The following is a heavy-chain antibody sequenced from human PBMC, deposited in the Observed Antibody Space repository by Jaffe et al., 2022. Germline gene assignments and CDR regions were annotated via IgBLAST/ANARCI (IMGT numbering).Heavy chain of an antibody. D-gene: IGHD3-16*02. CDR1: GYSFTSYW. Sequence: EVQLVQSGAEVKKPGESLKISCKGSGYSFTSYWIGWVRQMPGKGLEWMGIIYPGDSDTRYSPSFQGQVTISADKSISTAYLQWSSLKASDTAMYYCVSGDYDYVWGSYRSREFDYWGQGTLVTVSS. V-gene: IGHV5-51*03. CDR2: IYPGDSDT. CDR3: VSGDYDYVWGSYRSREFDY. J-gene: IGHJ4*02.